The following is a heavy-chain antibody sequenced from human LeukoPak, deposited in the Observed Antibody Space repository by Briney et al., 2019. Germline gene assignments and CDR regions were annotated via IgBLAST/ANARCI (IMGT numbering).Heavy chain of an antibody. D-gene: IGHD2-2*01. V-gene: IGHV4-31*03. CDR2: IYYSGST. CDR1: GGSISSGGYY. Sequence: SETLSLTCTVSGGSISSGGYYWSWIRQHPGKGLEWIGYIYYSGSTYYNPSLKSRVTISVDTSKNQFSLKLSSVTAADTAVYYCARGLVLPAAPVGWYFDLWGRGTLVTVSS. CDR3: ARGLVLPAAPVGWYFDL. J-gene: IGHJ2*01.